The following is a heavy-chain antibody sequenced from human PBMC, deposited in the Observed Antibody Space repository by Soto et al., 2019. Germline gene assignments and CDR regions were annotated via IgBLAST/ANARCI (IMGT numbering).Heavy chain of an antibody. CDR3: ARGRYGDY. CDR1: GYAFTTYG. D-gene: IGHD1-1*01. Sequence: QVHLVQSGAEVKKPGASVKVSCKGSGYAFTTYGITWVRQAPGQGLEWMGWISAHNGNTNYAQKLQGRVTVTRDTSTSKAYMELRSLRSDDTAVYYFARGRYGDYGGQGALVTVSS. V-gene: IGHV1-18*01. J-gene: IGHJ4*02. CDR2: ISAHNGNT.